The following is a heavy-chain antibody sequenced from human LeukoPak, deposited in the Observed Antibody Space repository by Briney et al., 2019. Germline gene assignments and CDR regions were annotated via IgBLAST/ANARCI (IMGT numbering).Heavy chain of an antibody. V-gene: IGHV4-31*03. D-gene: IGHD1-1*01. CDR3: ARDERRAHLAFDI. J-gene: IGHJ3*02. CDR1: GGSISSGGYY. Sequence: SETLSLTCTVSGGSISSGGYYWSWIRHHPGKGLEWLGYIYCSGSTYYNPSLKSRVTISVDTSKNQFSLKLSSVTAADTAVYYCARDERRAHLAFDIWGQGTMVTVSS. CDR2: IYCSGST.